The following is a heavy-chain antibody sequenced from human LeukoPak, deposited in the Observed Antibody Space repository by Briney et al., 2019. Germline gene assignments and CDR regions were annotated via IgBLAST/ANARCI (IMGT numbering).Heavy chain of an antibody. CDR2: IRSDGSDK. CDR3: ASPFWSGYPLSDY. CDR1: GFTFSSYG. D-gene: IGHD3-3*01. Sequence: PGGSLRLSCAASGFTFSSYGMHWVRQAPGKGLEWVAFIRSDGSDKYYGDSVKGRFTISRDNAKNTLYLQMNSLRAEDTAVYYCASPFWSGYPLSDYWGQGTLVTVSS. J-gene: IGHJ4*02. V-gene: IGHV3-30*02.